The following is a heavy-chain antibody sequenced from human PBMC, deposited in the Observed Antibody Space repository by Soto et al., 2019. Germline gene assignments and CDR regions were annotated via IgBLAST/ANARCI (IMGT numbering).Heavy chain of an antibody. J-gene: IGHJ4*02. CDR2: IQHSGST. D-gene: IGHD1-26*01. V-gene: IGHV4-30-4*01. CDR1: GGSISSGENF. CDR3: ARDTGTYPYYFDY. Sequence: SETLSLTCTVSGGSISSGENFWNWIRQSPGNGLEWIVYIQHSGSTYYNPSLKSRLTISVDPSKNPISLKLNSVTAADTAVYYCARDTGTYPYYFDYWGQGTLVTV.